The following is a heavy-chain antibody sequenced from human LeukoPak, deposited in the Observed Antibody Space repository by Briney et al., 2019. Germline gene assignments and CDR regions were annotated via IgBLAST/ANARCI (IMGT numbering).Heavy chain of an antibody. J-gene: IGHJ6*03. Sequence: SETLSLTCTVSGGSISSSSYYWGWIRQPPGKGLEWIGSIYYSGSTYYNPSLKSRVTISVDTSKNQLSLQLNSVTPEDTAVYYCARGTHYPHYYMDVWGKGTTVTVSS. V-gene: IGHV4-39*07. D-gene: IGHD1-26*01. CDR3: ARGTHYPHYYMDV. CDR2: IYYSGST. CDR1: GGSISSSSYY.